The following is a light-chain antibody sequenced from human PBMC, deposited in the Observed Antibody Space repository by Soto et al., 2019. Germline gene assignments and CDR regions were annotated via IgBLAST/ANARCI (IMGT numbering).Light chain of an antibody. CDR1: QIISTY. CDR2: AAS. V-gene: IGKV1-39*01. J-gene: IGKJ5*01. CDR3: QQLNSYPQT. Sequence: DIQMTQSPSCLSASVGDRVTITCRASQIISTYLNWYQQRAGLAPRLLIYAASSLQSGVPPRFSGSGSGTDFTLTISSLQPEDSATYFCQQLNSYPQTFGQGTRLENK.